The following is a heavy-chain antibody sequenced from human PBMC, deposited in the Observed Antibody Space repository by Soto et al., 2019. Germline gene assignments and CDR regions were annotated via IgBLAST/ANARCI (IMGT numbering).Heavy chain of an antibody. CDR1: GGSISSGGYY. J-gene: IGHJ6*02. CDR3: ARDRVVPAAIYYYGMDV. D-gene: IGHD2-2*01. V-gene: IGHV4-31*03. CDR2: IYYIGST. Sequence: PSETLSLTCTVSGGSISSGGYYWSWIRQHPGKGLEWIGYIYYIGSTYYNPSLKSRVTISVDTSKNQFSLKLSSVTAADTAVYYCARDRVVPAAIYYYGMDVWGQGTTVTVSS.